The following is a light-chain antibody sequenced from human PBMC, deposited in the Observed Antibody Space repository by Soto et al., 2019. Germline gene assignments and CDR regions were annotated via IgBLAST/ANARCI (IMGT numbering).Light chain of an antibody. CDR2: GAS. CDR3: QQYGNSPPIT. J-gene: IGKJ5*01. V-gene: IGKV3-20*01. CDR1: QSFTSSY. Sequence: EIVLTQSPGTLSLSPVERATLSCRASQSFTSSYLAWYQQRPGQAPRLLIYGASRRATGIPDRFSGSGSGTDFTLTITGLEPEDFAVYYCQQYGNSPPITSGQGTRLEIK.